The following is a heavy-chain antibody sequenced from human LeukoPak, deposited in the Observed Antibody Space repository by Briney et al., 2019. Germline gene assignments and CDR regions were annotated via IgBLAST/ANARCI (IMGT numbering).Heavy chain of an antibody. Sequence: PSGTLSLTCAVSGGSISSSNWWSWVRQPPGKGLEWIGEIYHSGSTNYNPSLKSRVTISIDTPQNQFSLHLSSVTAADTAFYYCARQPHAFDNWFDPWGQGTLVTVSS. J-gene: IGHJ5*02. CDR2: IYHSGST. V-gene: IGHV4-4*02. D-gene: IGHD3-10*01. CDR1: GGSISSSNW. CDR3: ARQPHAFDNWFDP.